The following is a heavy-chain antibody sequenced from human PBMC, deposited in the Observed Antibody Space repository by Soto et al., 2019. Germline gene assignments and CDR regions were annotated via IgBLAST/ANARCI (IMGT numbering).Heavy chain of an antibody. CDR3: AADHYLDYYGMDV. J-gene: IGHJ6*02. CDR2: IVVGSGNT. CDR1: GFTFTSSA. Sequence: QMQLVQSGPELKKPGTSVKVSCKASGFTFTSSAVQGGRQSRGQRREWIGWIVVGSGNTNYAQKFQERVTITRDMSTSTAYMELSSLRSEDTDVYYCAADHYLDYYGMDVWGQGTTVTVSS. D-gene: IGHD1-26*01. V-gene: IGHV1-58*01.